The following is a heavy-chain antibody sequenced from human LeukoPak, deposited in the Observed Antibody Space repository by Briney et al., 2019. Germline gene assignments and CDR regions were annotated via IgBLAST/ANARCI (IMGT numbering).Heavy chain of an antibody. CDR1: GYTFTGYY. V-gene: IGHV1-2*04. D-gene: IGHD1-26*01. CDR3: ARGSKSDSGSPRAY. J-gene: IGHJ4*02. Sequence: ASVKVSCKASGYTFTGYYMHWVRQAPGQGLEWMGWINPNSGGTNYAQKFQGWVTMTRDTSISTAYMELSRLRSDDTAVYYCARGSKSDSGSPRAYWGQGTLVTVSS. CDR2: INPNSGGT.